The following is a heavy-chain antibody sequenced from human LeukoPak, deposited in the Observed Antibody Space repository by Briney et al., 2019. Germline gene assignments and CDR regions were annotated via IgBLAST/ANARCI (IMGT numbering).Heavy chain of an antibody. CDR2: LTPSSGNT. CDR3: ARGGRRGGTGGLDP. Sequence: ASVRLSCKASGYTFSDYDIDWVRQAPGQGLEWMGWLTPSSGNTGYAQKFQGRVSMTRDASIGTAYMELSRLRSEDTAVYYCARGGRRGGTGGLDPWGQGTLVTVSS. CDR1: GYTFSDYD. V-gene: IGHV1-8*01. D-gene: IGHD5-24*01. J-gene: IGHJ5*02.